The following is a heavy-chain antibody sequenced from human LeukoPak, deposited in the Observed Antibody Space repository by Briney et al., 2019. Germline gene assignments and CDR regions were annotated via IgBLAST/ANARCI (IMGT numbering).Heavy chain of an antibody. CDR1: GFTFSTYW. Sequence: GGSLRLSCAASGFTFSTYWMHWVRQAPGKGLVWVSRVNGDGSSTNYADSVKARFTTSRDNAKNTVYLQMNGLREEDTAVYYCVRDFRSADYWGQGTLVTVSS. V-gene: IGHV3-74*01. CDR3: VRDFRSADY. J-gene: IGHJ4*02. CDR2: VNGDGSST.